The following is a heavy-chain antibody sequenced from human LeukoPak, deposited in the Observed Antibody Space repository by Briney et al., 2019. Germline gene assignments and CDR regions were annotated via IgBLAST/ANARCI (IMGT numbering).Heavy chain of an antibody. Sequence: ASVKVSCKASGGTFSSYAISWVRQAPGRGLEWMGGIIPIFGTANYAQKFQGRVTITADESTSTAYMELSSLRSEDTAVYYCARQSLNAFDIWGQGTMVTVSS. V-gene: IGHV1-69*13. D-gene: IGHD6-19*01. CDR2: IIPIFGTA. CDR1: GGTFSSYA. J-gene: IGHJ3*02. CDR3: ARQSLNAFDI.